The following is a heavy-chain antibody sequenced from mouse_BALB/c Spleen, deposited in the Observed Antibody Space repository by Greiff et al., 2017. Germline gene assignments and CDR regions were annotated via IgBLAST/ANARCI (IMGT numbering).Heavy chain of an antibody. Sequence: EVQLQQSGPELVKPGASVKMSCKASGYTFTDYVISWVKQRPEQGLEWIGRIDPYDSETHYNQKFKDKAILTVDKSSSTAYMQLSSLTSEDSAVYYCARGDLDYWGQGTSVTVSS. CDR3: ARGDLDY. CDR2: IDPYDSET. CDR1: GYTFTDYV. V-gene: IGHV1S136*01. J-gene: IGHJ4*01.